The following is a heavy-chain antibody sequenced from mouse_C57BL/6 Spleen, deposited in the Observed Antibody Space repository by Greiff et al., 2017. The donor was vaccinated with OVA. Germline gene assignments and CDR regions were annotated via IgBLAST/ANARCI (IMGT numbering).Heavy chain of an antibody. V-gene: IGHV1-54*01. J-gene: IGHJ4*01. CDR3: ARGSNSYYAMDY. Sequence: VQLQQSGAELVRPGPSVKVSCKASGYAFTNYLIEWVKQRPGQGLEWIGVINPGSGGTNYNEKFKGKATLTADKSSSTAYMQLSSLTSEDSAVYFCARGSNSYYAMDYWGQGTSVTVSS. CDR2: INPGSGGT. CDR1: GYAFTNYL. D-gene: IGHD4-1*01.